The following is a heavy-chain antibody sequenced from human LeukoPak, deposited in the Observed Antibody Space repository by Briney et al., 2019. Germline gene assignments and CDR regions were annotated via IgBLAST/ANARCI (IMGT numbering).Heavy chain of an antibody. Sequence: PGGSLRLSCAASGFSFSAYWMTWVRQAPGAGLEFVANINPAGTATYYADPVKGRFTISRDNAKNLVYLQMNSLRAEDTAVYHCGRFGYVAGVDLWGQGTLVTVSS. D-gene: IGHD6-19*01. J-gene: IGHJ4*02. CDR3: GRFGYVAGVDL. CDR1: GFSFSAYW. V-gene: IGHV3-7*01. CDR2: INPAGTAT.